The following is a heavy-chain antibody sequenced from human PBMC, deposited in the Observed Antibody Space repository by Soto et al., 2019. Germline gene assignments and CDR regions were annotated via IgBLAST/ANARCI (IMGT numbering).Heavy chain of an antibody. V-gene: IGHV1-18*01. Sequence: ASVKVSCKASGYTFTSYGISWVRQAPGQGLEWMGWISAYNGNTNYAQKLQGRVTMTTDTSTSTAYMELRSLRSDDTAVYYCARAILTVLPCGGSCDRPEGDAFDIWGQGTMVTVSS. CDR1: GYTFTSYG. CDR2: ISAYNGNT. CDR3: ARAILTVLPCGGSCDRPEGDAFDI. J-gene: IGHJ3*02. D-gene: IGHD2-15*01.